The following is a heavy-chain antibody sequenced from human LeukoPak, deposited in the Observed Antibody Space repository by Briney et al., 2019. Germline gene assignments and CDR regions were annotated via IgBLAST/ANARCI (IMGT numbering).Heavy chain of an antibody. Sequence: PGGSLRLSCAASGFTFSSYWMSWVRQAPGKGLEWVANIKQDGSEKYYVDSVKGRFTISRDNAKNSLYLQMNSLRAEDMAVYYCARDGYDSSGYYPDYWGQGTLVTVSS. CDR2: IKQDGSEK. CDR1: GFTFSSYW. CDR3: ARDGYDSSGYYPDY. V-gene: IGHV3-7*01. J-gene: IGHJ4*02. D-gene: IGHD3-22*01.